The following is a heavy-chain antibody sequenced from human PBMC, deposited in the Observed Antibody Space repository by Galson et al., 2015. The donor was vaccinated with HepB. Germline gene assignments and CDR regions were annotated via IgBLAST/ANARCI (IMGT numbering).Heavy chain of an antibody. J-gene: IGHJ3*02. CDR1: GGSISSYY. V-gene: IGHV4-59*01. D-gene: IGHD6-13*01. Sequence: ETLSLTCTVSGGSISSYYWSWIRQPPGKGLEWIGYIYYSGSTNYNPSLKSRVTISVDTSKNQFSLKLSSVTAADTAVYYCARDLDGAYSSSWYPRNDAFDIWGQGTMVTVSS. CDR2: IYYSGST. CDR3: ARDLDGAYSSSWYPRNDAFDI.